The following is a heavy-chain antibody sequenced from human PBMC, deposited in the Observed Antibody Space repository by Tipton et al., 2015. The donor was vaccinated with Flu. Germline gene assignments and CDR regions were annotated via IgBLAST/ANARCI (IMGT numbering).Heavy chain of an antibody. CDR1: GFTFSSYA. Sequence: AASGFTFSSYAMSWVRQAPGKGLEWVSAISGSGGSTYYADSVKGRFTISRDNSKNTLYLQMNSLRAEDTAVYYCAKPKLRYYYDSSGSDYWGQGTLVTVSS. CDR3: AKPKLRYYYDSSGSDY. D-gene: IGHD3-22*01. V-gene: IGHV3-23*01. J-gene: IGHJ4*02. CDR2: ISGSGGST.